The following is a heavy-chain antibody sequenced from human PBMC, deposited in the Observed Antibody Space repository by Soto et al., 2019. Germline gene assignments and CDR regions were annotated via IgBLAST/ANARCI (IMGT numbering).Heavy chain of an antibody. CDR1: GFSFRSYS. V-gene: IGHV3-21*01. Sequence: LRLSCAASGFSFRSYSMNWVRQAPGKGLEWVSSISSSSSYIYYADSVKGRFTISRDNAKNSLYLQMNSLRAEDTAVYYCARAGEQQLVPPFDYWGQGTLVTVSS. D-gene: IGHD6-13*01. CDR2: ISSSSSYI. J-gene: IGHJ4*02. CDR3: ARAGEQQLVPPFDY.